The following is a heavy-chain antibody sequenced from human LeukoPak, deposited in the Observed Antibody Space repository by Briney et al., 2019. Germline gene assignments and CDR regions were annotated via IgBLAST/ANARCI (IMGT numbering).Heavy chain of an antibody. Sequence: GGSLRLSCAASGFTFSSYSMNWVRQAPGKELEWVSSITSSNNYIYYADSVKGRFTISRDNAKNSLYLQMNSLRAEDTAVYYCARDAYGDYSFDYWGQGTLVTVSS. J-gene: IGHJ4*02. V-gene: IGHV3-21*01. CDR3: ARDAYGDYSFDY. CDR2: ITSSNNYI. D-gene: IGHD4-17*01. CDR1: GFTFSSYS.